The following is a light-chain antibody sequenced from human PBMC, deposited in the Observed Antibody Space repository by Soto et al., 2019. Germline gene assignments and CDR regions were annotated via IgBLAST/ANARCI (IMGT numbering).Light chain of an antibody. CDR3: CSYVGATTYV. CDR1: SSTVGGFNV. Sequence: QSVLTQPASVSGSPGQSITISCTGTSSTVGGFNVVSWYQQHPGKAPKDIIYEGIKRPSGVSNRFSGSNSGSTASLTISGLQAEDEADYYCCSYVGATTYVFGTGTKVTVL. CDR2: EGI. V-gene: IGLV2-23*01. J-gene: IGLJ1*01.